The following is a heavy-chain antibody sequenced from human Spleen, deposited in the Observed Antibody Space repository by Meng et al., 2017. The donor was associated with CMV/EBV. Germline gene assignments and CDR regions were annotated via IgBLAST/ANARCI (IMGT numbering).Heavy chain of an antibody. J-gene: IGHJ4*02. CDR2: IYYSGST. V-gene: IGHV4-31*03. Sequence: CPVSGGSISSGGHYWSWIRQHPGKGLEWIGYIYYSGSTYYNPPLKSRVTISVDTSKNQFSLKPSSVTAADTAVYYCARDICRSCWSYCGQGTLVTVSS. CDR1: GGSISSGGHY. D-gene: IGHD6-19*01. CDR3: ARDICRSCWSY.